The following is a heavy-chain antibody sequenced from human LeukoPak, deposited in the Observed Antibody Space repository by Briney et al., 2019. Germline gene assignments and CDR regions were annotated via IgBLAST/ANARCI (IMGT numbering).Heavy chain of an antibody. CDR2: IYYSGST. J-gene: IGHJ5*02. CDR3: AREGTAGTNLNWFDP. Sequence: SETPSLTCTVSGGSISGYYWSWIRLPPGKGLEWIGYIYYSGSTNYNPSLKSRVTISVDTSKNQFSLKLSSVTAADTAVYYCAREGTAGTNLNWFDPWGQGTLVTVSS. D-gene: IGHD1-1*01. CDR1: GGSISGYY. V-gene: IGHV4-59*01.